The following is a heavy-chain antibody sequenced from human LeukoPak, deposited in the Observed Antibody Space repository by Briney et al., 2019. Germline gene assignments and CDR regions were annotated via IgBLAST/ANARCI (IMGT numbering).Heavy chain of an antibody. CDR3: ARERRYSSGWGNYFDY. CDR1: GFTFDDYG. V-gene: IGHV3-20*01. D-gene: IGHD6-19*01. Sequence: RTGGSLRLSCAASGFTFDDYGMSWVRHAPGKGLEWVSGINWNGGSTGYADSVKGRFTISRDNAKNSLYLQMNSLRAEDTALYHCARERRYSSGWGNYFDYWGQGTLVTVSS. CDR2: INWNGGST. J-gene: IGHJ4*02.